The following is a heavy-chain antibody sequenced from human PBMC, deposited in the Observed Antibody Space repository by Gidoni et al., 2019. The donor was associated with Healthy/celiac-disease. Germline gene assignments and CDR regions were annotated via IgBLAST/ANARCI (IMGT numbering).Heavy chain of an antibody. CDR2: IWYDGSNK. J-gene: IGHJ4*02. Sequence: QVQLVESGGGVVQPGRSLRLSCAASGFTFSSYGMHWVRQAPGKGLEWVAVIWYDGSNKDYADSVKGRFTISRDNSKNTLYLQMNSLRAEDTAVYYCARKTDLGQWLDAFDYWGQGTLVTVSS. CDR3: ARKTDLGQWLDAFDY. CDR1: GFTFSSYG. V-gene: IGHV3-33*01. D-gene: IGHD6-19*01.